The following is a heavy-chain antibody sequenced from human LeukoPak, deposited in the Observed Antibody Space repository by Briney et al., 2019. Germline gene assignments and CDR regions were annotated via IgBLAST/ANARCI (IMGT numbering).Heavy chain of an antibody. CDR3: ARGRGSGHKENWFDP. Sequence: ASVKVSCKASVYTFTTYDINWVRQATGQGLEWMGWMNPNSGNTGYTQKFQGRVTMTRNTSISTAYMELSSLRSEDTAVYYCARGRGSGHKENWFDPWGQGTLVTASS. J-gene: IGHJ5*02. D-gene: IGHD6-19*01. CDR1: VYTFTTYD. V-gene: IGHV1-8*01. CDR2: MNPNSGNT.